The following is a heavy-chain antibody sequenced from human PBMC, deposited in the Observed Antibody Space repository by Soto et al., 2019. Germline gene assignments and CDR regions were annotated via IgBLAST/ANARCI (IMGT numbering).Heavy chain of an antibody. CDR1: SYTFTSYG. CDR2: ISAYNGNT. V-gene: IGHV1-18*01. CDR3: ARDQAVTTGPLDTSAPYYYGMDV. D-gene: IGHD4-17*01. J-gene: IGHJ6*02. Sequence: QVQLVQSGAEVKKPGASVKVSCKASSYTFTSYGISWVRQAPGQGLEWMGWISAYNGNTNYAQKLQGRVTMTTDTSTSTAYMELRSLRSDDTAVYYCARDQAVTTGPLDTSAPYYYGMDVWGQGTTVTVSS.